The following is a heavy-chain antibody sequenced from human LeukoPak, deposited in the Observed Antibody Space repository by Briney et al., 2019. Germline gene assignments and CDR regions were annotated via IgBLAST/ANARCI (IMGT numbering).Heavy chain of an antibody. J-gene: IGHJ4*02. CDR2: IYYSGST. CDR3: ARSMGYSCSGGSCLLVPYYFDY. D-gene: IGHD2-15*01. V-gene: IGHV4-39*07. CDR1: GGSISSSSYY. Sequence: SETLSLTCTVSGGSISSSSYYWGWIRQPPGKGLEWIGSIYYSGSTYYNPSLKSRVTISVDTSKNQFSLKLSSVTAADTAVYYCARSMGYSCSGGSCLLVPYYFDYWGQGTLVTVSS.